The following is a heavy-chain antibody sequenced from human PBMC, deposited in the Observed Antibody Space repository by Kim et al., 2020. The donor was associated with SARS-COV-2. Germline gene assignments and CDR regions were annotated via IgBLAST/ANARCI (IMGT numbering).Heavy chain of an antibody. CDR2: INHSGST. V-gene: IGHV4-34*01. J-gene: IGHJ6*02. CDR1: GGSFSGYY. Sequence: SETLSLTCAVYGGSFSGYYWSWIRQPPGKGLEWIGEINHSGSTNYNPSLKSRVTISVDTSKNQFSLKLSSVTAADTAVYYCARGLGYDFWSGYSRDYYGMDVWGQGTTVTVSS. CDR3: ARGLGYDFWSGYSRDYYGMDV. D-gene: IGHD3-3*01.